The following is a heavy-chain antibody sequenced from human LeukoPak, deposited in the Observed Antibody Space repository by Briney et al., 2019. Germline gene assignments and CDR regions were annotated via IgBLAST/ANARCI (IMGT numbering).Heavy chain of an antibody. D-gene: IGHD2-2*01. CDR3: ARGAVVVPAAKGLDY. Sequence: GGSLRLSCAASGFTFSSYWMHWVRQAPGKGLVWVSRINTDGSSTSYADSVKGRFTISRDNAKNTLYLQMNSLRAEDTAVYYCARGAVVVPAAKGLDYWGQGTLVTVSS. CDR1: GFTFSSYW. J-gene: IGHJ4*02. CDR2: INTDGSST. V-gene: IGHV3-74*01.